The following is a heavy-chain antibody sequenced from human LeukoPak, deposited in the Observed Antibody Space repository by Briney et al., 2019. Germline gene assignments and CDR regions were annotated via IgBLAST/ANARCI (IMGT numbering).Heavy chain of an antibody. CDR2: ISSSSSTI. CDR3: ASLQEVGASYNFDY. CDR1: GFTFSSYS. D-gene: IGHD1-26*01. V-gene: IGHV3-48*04. J-gene: IGHJ4*02. Sequence: GGSLRLSCAASGFTFSSYSMNWVRQAPGKGLEWVSYISSSSSTIYYADSVKGRFTISRDNAKNSLYLQMNSLRAEDTAVYYCASLQEVGASYNFDYWGQGTLVTVSS.